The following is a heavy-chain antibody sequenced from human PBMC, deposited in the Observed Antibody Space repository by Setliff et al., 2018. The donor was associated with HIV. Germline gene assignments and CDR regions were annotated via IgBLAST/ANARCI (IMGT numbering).Heavy chain of an antibody. J-gene: IGHJ6*03. CDR2: ISSSSTSI. V-gene: IGHV3-21*01. Sequence: GKSLKISCAASGFTFSSYSMNWVRQAPGKGLEWVSSISSSSTSIYYADSVKGRFTISRDNAKNSLYLQMNSLRADDTAVYYCTRDYAYDWNSVMDVWGKGTTVTVSS. D-gene: IGHD1-7*01. CDR1: GFTFSSYS. CDR3: TRDYAYDWNSVMDV.